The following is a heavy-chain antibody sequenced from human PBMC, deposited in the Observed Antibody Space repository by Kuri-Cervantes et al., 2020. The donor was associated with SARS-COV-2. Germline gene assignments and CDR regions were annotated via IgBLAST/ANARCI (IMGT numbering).Heavy chain of an antibody. Sequence: ASVKVSCKASGYAFTDYYLHWVRQAPGQGLEWVGWINPDSGETTYAQKFQGRVTMTRDSTINTAYMELHRLTSDDTAVFYCARGAYNWNDEGEAPGYWGQGTLVTVSS. CDR1: GYAFTDYY. V-gene: IGHV1-2*02. J-gene: IGHJ4*02. D-gene: IGHD1-1*01. CDR2: INPDSGET. CDR3: ARGAYNWNDEGEAPGY.